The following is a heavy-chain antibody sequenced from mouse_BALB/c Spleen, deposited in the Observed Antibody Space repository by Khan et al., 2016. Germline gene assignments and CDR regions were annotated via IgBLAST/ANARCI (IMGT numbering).Heavy chain of an antibody. CDR2: INPDSRTI. CDR3: GRRYYYGFVDY. Sequence: EVKLVESGGGLVQPGGSLKLSCAASGFDFSRYWMSWVRQAPGKGLEWIGEINPDSRTINYKPSLKDKFIISRDNAKKTLYLQMSNVRSEDTALXYYGRRYYYGFVDYWGQGTTLTVSA. V-gene: IGHV4-1*02. D-gene: IGHD1-1*01. CDR1: GFDFSRYW. J-gene: IGHJ2*01.